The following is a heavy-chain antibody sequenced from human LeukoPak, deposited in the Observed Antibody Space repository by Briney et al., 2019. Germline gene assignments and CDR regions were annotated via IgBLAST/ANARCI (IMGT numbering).Heavy chain of an antibody. CDR1: GFTFSNYA. CDR3: AELGITMIGGV. V-gene: IGHV3-7*01. Sequence: GGSLRLSCAASGFTFSNYAMNWVRQAPGEGLEWVANMKQDGREKYLVDSVKGRFTISRDNAKNSVYLQMNSLTAEDTAVYYCAELGITMIGGVWGKGTTVTISS. D-gene: IGHD3-10*02. CDR2: MKQDGREK. J-gene: IGHJ6*04.